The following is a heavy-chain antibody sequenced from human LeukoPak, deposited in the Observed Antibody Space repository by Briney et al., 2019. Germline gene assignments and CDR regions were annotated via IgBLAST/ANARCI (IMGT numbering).Heavy chain of an antibody. CDR1: GFTFSSYG. CDR3: TRDRARAGGEILDY. J-gene: IGHJ4*02. V-gene: IGHV3-30*03. D-gene: IGHD3-10*01. Sequence: GSLRLSCAGSGFTFSSYGMHWVRQAPGKGLEWVAIISYDGSNEYYADSVKGRFTISRDNSKNTLNLQMNSLRAEDTAVYYCTRDRARAGGEILDYWGQGTLVTVSS. CDR2: ISYDGSNE.